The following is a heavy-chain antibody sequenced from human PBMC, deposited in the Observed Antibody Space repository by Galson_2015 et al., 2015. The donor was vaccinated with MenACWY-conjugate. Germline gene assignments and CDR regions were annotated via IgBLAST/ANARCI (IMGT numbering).Heavy chain of an antibody. CDR2: IHYSGTT. Sequence: SETLSLTCSVSGGSISSNNYYWGWIRQPPGKGLEWIGAIHYSGTTYYNPSLKSRVTISIDTSKNQFSLNLSSVTTADTAVYYCSRVRGTTGTDSWGQGTLVSVSS. V-gene: IGHV4-39*07. J-gene: IGHJ4*02. CDR1: GGSISSNNYY. CDR3: SRVRGTTGTDS. D-gene: IGHD1-1*01.